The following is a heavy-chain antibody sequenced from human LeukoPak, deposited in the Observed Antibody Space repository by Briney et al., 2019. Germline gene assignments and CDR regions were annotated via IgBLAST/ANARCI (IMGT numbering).Heavy chain of an antibody. Sequence: GASVKVSCKASGGTFSSYAISWVRQAPGQGLEWMGGIIPIFGTANYAQKFQGRVTITADESTSTAYVELSSLRSEDTAVYYCARESEAKWFFDYWGQGTLVTVST. CDR2: IIPIFGTA. D-gene: IGHD3-22*01. V-gene: IGHV1-69*13. CDR1: GGTFSSYA. J-gene: IGHJ4*02. CDR3: ARESEAKWFFDY.